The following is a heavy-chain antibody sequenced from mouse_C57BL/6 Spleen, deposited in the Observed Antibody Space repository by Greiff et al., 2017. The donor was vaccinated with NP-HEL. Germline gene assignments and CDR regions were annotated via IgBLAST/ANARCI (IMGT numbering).Heavy chain of an antibody. CDR3: VRADHYYGSSYWYFDV. J-gene: IGHJ1*03. Sequence: EADGGLVQPKGSLKLSCAASGFTFNTYAMHWVRQAPGKGLEWVARIRSKSSNYATYYADSVKDRFTISRDDSQSMLYLQMNNLKTEDTAMYYCVRADHYYGSSYWYFDVWGTGTTVTVSS. CDR2: IRSKSSNYAT. V-gene: IGHV10-3*01. D-gene: IGHD1-1*01. CDR1: GFTFNTYA.